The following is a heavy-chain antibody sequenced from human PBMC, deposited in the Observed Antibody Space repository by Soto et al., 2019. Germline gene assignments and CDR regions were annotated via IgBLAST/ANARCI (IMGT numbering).Heavy chain of an antibody. J-gene: IGHJ4*02. CDR1: GFTFSSYS. CDR2: ISSSSSYI. V-gene: IGHV3-21*01. Sequence: EVQLVESGGGLVKPGGSLRLSCAASGFTFSSYSMNWVRQAPGKGLEWVSSISSSSSYIYYADSMKGRFTISRDNAKNSLYLQMNSLRAEDTAVYYCARGLAAATGSRSYWGQGTLVTVSS. CDR3: ARGLAAATGSRSY. D-gene: IGHD2-15*01.